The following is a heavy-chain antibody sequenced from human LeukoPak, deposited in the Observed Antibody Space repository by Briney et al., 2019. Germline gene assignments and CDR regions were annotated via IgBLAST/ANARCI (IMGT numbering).Heavy chain of an antibody. V-gene: IGHV1-69*06. CDR1: GGTFSSYA. J-gene: IGHJ6*03. Sequence: GASVKVSCKASGGTFSSYAISWVRQAPGQGLEWMGGIIPIFGTANYAQKFQGRVTITADKSTSTAYMELSSLRSEDTAVYYCARVPWGWASEAAGTRPYYYYMDVWGKGTTVTVSS. D-gene: IGHD6-13*01. CDR3: ARVPWGWASEAAGTRPYYYYMDV. CDR2: IIPIFGTA.